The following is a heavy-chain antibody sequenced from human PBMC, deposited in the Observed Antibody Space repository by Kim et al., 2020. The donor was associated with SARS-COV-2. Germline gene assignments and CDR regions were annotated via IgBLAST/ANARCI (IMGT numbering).Heavy chain of an antibody. CDR2: INRGGDYT. V-gene: IGHV3-23*01. D-gene: IGHD3-10*01. CDR3: AKDDPYYSGSGTNGLDV. Sequence: GGSLRLSCAASGFTFSTYAMSWVRQAPGKGLEWVSAINRGGDYTYYADSVKGRFTISRDNSKNTLYLQMDSLRGEDTAVYYCAKDDPYYSGSGTNGLDVWGQGTTVTVSS. CDR1: GFTFSTYA. J-gene: IGHJ6*02.